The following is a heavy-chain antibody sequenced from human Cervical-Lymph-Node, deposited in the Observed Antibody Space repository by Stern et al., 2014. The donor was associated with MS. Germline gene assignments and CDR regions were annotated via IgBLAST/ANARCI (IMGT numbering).Heavy chain of an antibody. CDR1: GGTFSNYA. Sequence: QVKLVESGAEVKKPGSSVKVSCKASGGTFSNYAMNWVRQAPGQGLVWMGGIIPMFGTTNQTQNLQGRVTFTADQFQIPAFPELSSLRSGDTAVYYCVLQTLGATYWGQGTLVTVSS. CDR2: IIPMFGTT. J-gene: IGHJ4*02. CDR3: VLQTLGATY. D-gene: IGHD3-10*01. V-gene: IGHV1-69*01.